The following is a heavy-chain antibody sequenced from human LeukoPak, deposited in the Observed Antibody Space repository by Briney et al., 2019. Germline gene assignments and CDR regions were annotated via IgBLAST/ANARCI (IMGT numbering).Heavy chain of an antibody. CDR3: ARSSGWYNYYMDV. CDR2: IYYSGST. Sequence: SETLSLTCTVSGGSISSYYWSWIRQPPGKGLEWIGYIYYSGSTNYNPSLKSRVTILVDTSKDQFSLKLSSVTAADTAVYYCARSSGWYNYYMDVWGKGTTVTISS. V-gene: IGHV4-59*01. D-gene: IGHD6-19*01. J-gene: IGHJ6*03. CDR1: GGSISSYY.